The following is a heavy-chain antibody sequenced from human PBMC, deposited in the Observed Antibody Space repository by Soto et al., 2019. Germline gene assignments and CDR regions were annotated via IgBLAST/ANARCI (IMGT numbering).Heavy chain of an antibody. Sequence: SVKVACKASGGTFSSYAISWVLQAPGQGLEWMGGIIPIFGTANYAQKFQGRVTITADESTSTAYMELSSLRSEDTAVYYCARDRIGAVGVGQRYYYGMDVWGQGTTVTVSS. CDR2: IIPIFGTA. V-gene: IGHV1-69*13. D-gene: IGHD1-26*01. J-gene: IGHJ6*02. CDR3: ARDRIGAVGVGQRYYYGMDV. CDR1: GGTFSSYA.